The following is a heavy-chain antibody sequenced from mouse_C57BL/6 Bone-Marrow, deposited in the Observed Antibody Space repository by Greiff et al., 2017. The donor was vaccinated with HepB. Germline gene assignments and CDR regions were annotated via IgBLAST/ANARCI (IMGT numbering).Heavy chain of an antibody. V-gene: IGHV1-82*01. CDR3: ARPTVVAHWYFDV. CDR2: IYPGDGDT. Sequence: VQLQESGPELVKPGASVKISCKASGYAFSSSWMNWVKQRPGKGLEWIGRIYPGDGDTNYNGKFKGKATLTADKSSSTAYMQLSSLTSEDSAVYYCARPTVVAHWYFDVWGTGTTVTVSS. D-gene: IGHD1-1*01. J-gene: IGHJ1*03. CDR1: GYAFSSSW.